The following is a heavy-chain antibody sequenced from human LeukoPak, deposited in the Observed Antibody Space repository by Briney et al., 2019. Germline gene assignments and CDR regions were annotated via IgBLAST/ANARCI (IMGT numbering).Heavy chain of an antibody. D-gene: IGHD3-22*01. J-gene: IGHJ5*02. CDR2: IIPILGIA. CDR1: GGTFSSYA. Sequence: GASVKVSCKASGGTFSSYAISWVRQAPGQGLEWMGRIIPILGIANYAQKFQGRVTITADKSTSTAYMELSSLRSEDTAVYYCARVGYYYDSSDVQNWFDPWGQGTLVTVSS. CDR3: ARVGYYYDSSDVQNWFDP. V-gene: IGHV1-69*04.